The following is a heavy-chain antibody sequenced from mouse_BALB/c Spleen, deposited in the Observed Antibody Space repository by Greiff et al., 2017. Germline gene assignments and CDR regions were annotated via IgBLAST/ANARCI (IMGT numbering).Heavy chain of an antibody. CDR1: GFTFSSFG. V-gene: IGHV5-17*02. J-gene: IGHJ3*01. CDR3: ARGDPVSWFAY. CDR2: ISSGSSTI. Sequence: EVQGVESGGGLEQPGGSRKLSCAASGFTFSSFGMHWVRQAPEKGLEWVAYISSGSSTIYYADTVKGRFTISRDNPKNTLFLQMTSLRSEDTAMYYCARGDPVSWFAYWGQGTLVTVSA.